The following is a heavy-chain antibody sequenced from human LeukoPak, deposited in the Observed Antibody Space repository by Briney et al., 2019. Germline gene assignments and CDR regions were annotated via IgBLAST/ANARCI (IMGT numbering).Heavy chain of an antibody. Sequence: SETLSLTCAVYGGSFSGYYWSWIRQPPGKGLEWIGEINHSGSTNYNPSLKSRVTISVDTSKNQFSLKLSSVTAADTAVYYCARRGGITIYPRGMDVWGKGTTVTVSS. J-gene: IGHJ6*04. D-gene: IGHD3-3*01. CDR2: INHSGST. CDR3: ARRGGITIYPRGMDV. V-gene: IGHV4-34*01. CDR1: GGSFSGYY.